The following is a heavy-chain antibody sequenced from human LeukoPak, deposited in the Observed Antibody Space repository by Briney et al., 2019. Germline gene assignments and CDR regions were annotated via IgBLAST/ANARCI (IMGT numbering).Heavy chain of an antibody. D-gene: IGHD3-10*01. J-gene: IGHJ6*02. CDR2: IYSGGST. V-gene: IGHV3-66*01. Sequence: GGSLSLFRAASGFTVSSNYISWVRQAPGGGLECVSVIYSGGSTYYTASVKGRFTISRDNSKNTLYLQMNSLRAEDTAVYYCARGPGNYYGSGSYNYYGMDVWAKGPRSPSP. CDR1: GFTVSSNY. CDR3: ARGPGNYYGSGSYNYYGMDV.